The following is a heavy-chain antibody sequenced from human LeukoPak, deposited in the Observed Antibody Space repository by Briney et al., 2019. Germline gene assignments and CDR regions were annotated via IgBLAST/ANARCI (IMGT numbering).Heavy chain of an antibody. D-gene: IGHD1-26*01. V-gene: IGHV4-31*11. CDR2: IYYSGST. J-gene: IGHJ5*02. Sequence: SQTLSLTCAVSGGSISSGGYYWSWIRQHPGKGLEWIGYIYYSGSTYYNPSLKSRVTISVDTSKNQFSLKLSSVTAADTAVYYCARGAVVGANDPWGQGTLVTVSS. CDR3: ARGAVVGANDP. CDR1: GGSISSGGYY.